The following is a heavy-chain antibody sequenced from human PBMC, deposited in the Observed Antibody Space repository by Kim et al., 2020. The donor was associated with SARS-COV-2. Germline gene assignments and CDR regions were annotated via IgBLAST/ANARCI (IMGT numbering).Heavy chain of an antibody. Sequence: DSVKGRFTISRDNAKNSLYLQMNSLRAEDTAVYYCARTPTPTMIVVVDDYWGQGTLVTVSS. J-gene: IGHJ4*02. CDR3: ARTPTPTMIVVVDDY. D-gene: IGHD3-22*01. V-gene: IGHV3-11*06.